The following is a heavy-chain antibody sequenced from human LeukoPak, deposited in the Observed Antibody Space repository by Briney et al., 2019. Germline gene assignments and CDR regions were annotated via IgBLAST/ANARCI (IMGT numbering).Heavy chain of an antibody. CDR2: IRYDGSNK. V-gene: IGHV3-30*02. J-gene: IGHJ4*02. Sequence: PGGSLRLSCAASGFTFSSYGMHWVRQAPGKGLEWVAFIRYDGSNKYYADSVKGRFTISRDNSKNTLYLQMNSLRAEDTAVYYCAKAYDFWSGYYLDYWDQGTLVTVSS. D-gene: IGHD3-3*01. CDR3: AKAYDFWSGYYLDY. CDR1: GFTFSSYG.